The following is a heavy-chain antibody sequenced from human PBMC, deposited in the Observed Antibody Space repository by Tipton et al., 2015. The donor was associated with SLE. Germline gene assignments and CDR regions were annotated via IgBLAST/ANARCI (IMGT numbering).Heavy chain of an antibody. CDR2: ISGSGGST. CDR1: GFTFSSYA. CDR3: ARGGGYCSGGSCYPRNWFDP. D-gene: IGHD2-15*01. Sequence: SLRLSCAASGFTFSSYAMSWVRQAPGKGLEWVSAISGSGGSTYYADSVKGRFTISRDNSKNTLYLQMNSLRAEDTAVYYCARGGGYCSGGSCYPRNWFDPWGQGTLVTVSS. V-gene: IGHV3-23*01. J-gene: IGHJ5*02.